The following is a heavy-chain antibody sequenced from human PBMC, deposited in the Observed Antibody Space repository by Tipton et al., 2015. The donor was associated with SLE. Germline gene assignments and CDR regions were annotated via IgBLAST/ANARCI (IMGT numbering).Heavy chain of an antibody. CDR2: LHYGGRNT. CDR3: AKDGGYTMIVPDY. D-gene: IGHD3-22*01. V-gene: IGHV3-30*02. Sequence: GSLRLSCAASGFSFADYGMGWVRQAPGKGLEWVAFLHYGGRNTNYADSVRGRFSISRDNSKNTLYLQMNSLRPEDTAVYYCAKDGGYTMIVPDYWGQGTLVTVSS. J-gene: IGHJ4*02. CDR1: GFSFADYG.